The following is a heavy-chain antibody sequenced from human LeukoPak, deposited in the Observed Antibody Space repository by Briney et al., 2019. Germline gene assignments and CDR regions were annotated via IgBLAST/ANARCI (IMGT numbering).Heavy chain of an antibody. CDR3: ATTRTFGGVIGY. V-gene: IGHV4-59*08. CDR1: GGSISSYS. Sequence: SETLSLTCTVSGGSISSYSWSWIRQPPGKGLEWIGYIYYSGSTNYNPSLKSRVTISVDTSKNQFSLKLSSVTAADTAVYYCATTRTFGGVIGYCGQGTLVTVSS. CDR2: IYYSGST. D-gene: IGHD3-16*02. J-gene: IGHJ4*02.